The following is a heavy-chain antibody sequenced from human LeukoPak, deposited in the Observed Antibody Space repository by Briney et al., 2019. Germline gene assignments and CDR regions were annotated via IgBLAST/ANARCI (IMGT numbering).Heavy chain of an antibody. CDR2: IYTSGST. Sequence: SETLSLTCTVSGGSISSYYWSWIRQPPGKGLEWIGYIYTSGSTNYNPSLKSRVTISVDTSKNQFSLKLSSVTAADTAVYYCARGGGSSWPEIDYWGQGTLVTVSS. CDR1: GGSISSYY. V-gene: IGHV4-4*09. J-gene: IGHJ4*02. D-gene: IGHD6-13*01. CDR3: ARGGGSSWPEIDY.